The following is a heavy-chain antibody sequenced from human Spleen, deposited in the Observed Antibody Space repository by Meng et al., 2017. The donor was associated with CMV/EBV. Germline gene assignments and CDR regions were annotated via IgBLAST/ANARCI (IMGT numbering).Heavy chain of an antibody. V-gene: IGHV3-15*01. Sequence: NAWMSWVRPAPGKGLEWVGRIKGKSDGGTTDYAAPVKGRFTISRDDSKNTLFLQMNSLKTEDTAVYYCTTGDPPYSSGWYRFRSFDPWGQGTLVTVSS. CDR3: TTGDPPYSSGWYRFRSFDP. CDR2: IKGKSDGGTT. J-gene: IGHJ5*02. D-gene: IGHD6-19*01. CDR1: NAW.